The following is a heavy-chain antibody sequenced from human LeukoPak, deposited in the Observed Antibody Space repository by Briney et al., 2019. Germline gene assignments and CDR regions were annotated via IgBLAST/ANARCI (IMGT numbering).Heavy chain of an antibody. CDR2: INHSGST. CDR1: GGSFSGYY. D-gene: IGHD3-3*01. V-gene: IGHV4-34*01. Sequence: PSETLSLTCAVYGGSFSGYYWSWIRQPPGKGLEWIGEINHSGSTNYNPSLKSRVTISVDTSKNQFSLKLNSVTAADTAVYYCARVRTIFGVVPRADYYYGMDVWGQGTTVTVSS. CDR3: ARVRTIFGVVPRADYYYGMDV. J-gene: IGHJ6*02.